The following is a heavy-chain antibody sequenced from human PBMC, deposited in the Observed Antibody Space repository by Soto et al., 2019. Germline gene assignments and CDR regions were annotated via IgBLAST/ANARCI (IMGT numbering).Heavy chain of an antibody. V-gene: IGHV3-49*04. CDR1: GFTFGDYA. D-gene: IGHD4-17*01. J-gene: IGHJ4*02. CDR2: IGSKAYGGTT. Sequence: GVLRLSCTASGFTFGDYAMSWVRQAPGKGLEWVGFIGSKAYGGTTEYAASVKGRFTISRDDSKSIAYLQMNSLKTEDTAVYYCTRGGPDYEFDYWGQGTLVTVSS. CDR3: TRGGPDYEFDY.